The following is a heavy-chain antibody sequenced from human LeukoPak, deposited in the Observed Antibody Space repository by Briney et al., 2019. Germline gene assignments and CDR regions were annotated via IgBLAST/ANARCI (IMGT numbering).Heavy chain of an antibody. CDR3: ARDTDSSGYYDS. D-gene: IGHD3-22*01. CDR2: INHSGST. CDR1: GGSFSGYY. Sequence: SETLSLTCAVYGGSFSGYYWSWIRQPPGKGLEWIGEINHSGSTNYNPSLKSRVTISVDTSKNQFSLKLSSVTAADTAVYYCARDTDSSGYYDSWGQGTLVTVSS. J-gene: IGHJ5*01. V-gene: IGHV4-34*01.